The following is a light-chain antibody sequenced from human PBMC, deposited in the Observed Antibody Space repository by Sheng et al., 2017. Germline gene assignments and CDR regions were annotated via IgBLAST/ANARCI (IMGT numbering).Light chain of an antibody. CDR1: QGVGSY. J-gene: IGKJ2*01. V-gene: IGKV3-20*01. CDR3: QQYGGSPPYT. CDR2: GAS. Sequence: EIVMTQSPASLSVSPGQRATLSCRASQGVGSYLAWYQQKPGQAPRLLIYGASSRATAIPDRFSGSGSGTDFTLTISRLEPEDFAVYYCQQYGGSPPYTFGQGTKLEIK.